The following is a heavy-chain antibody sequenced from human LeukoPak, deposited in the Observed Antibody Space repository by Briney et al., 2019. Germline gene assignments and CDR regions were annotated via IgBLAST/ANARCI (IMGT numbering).Heavy chain of an antibody. J-gene: IGHJ3*02. CDR3: ARDQYYDFWSGSDAFDI. CDR1: GVSISSSTYY. V-gene: IGHV3-11*04. Sequence: LSLTCTVSGVSISSSTYYWGWIRQPPGKGLEWVSYISSSGSTIYYADSVKGRFTISRDNAKNSLYLQMNSLRAEDTAVYYCARDQYYDFWSGSDAFDIWGQGTMVTVSS. D-gene: IGHD3-3*01. CDR2: ISSSGSTI.